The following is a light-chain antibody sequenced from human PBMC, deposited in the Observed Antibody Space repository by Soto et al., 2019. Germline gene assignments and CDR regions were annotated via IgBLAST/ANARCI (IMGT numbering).Light chain of an antibody. CDR1: QTVSSW. CDR2: KAS. Sequence: DIEMTQSPATLSVSVGDRVTITCRASQTVSSWLAWYQQQPVKAPKLLIYKASTLKSGFPSRFSGSGSGTEFTLTISSLQSEDFATYYCQHYNSYSDAFGRGTKVDIK. CDR3: QHYNSYSDA. J-gene: IGKJ4*01. V-gene: IGKV1-5*03.